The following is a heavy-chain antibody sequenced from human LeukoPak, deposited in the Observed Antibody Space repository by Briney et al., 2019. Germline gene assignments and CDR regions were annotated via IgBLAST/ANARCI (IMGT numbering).Heavy chain of an antibody. CDR2: IYSGGST. V-gene: IGHV3-66*01. CDR1: GFTVSSNY. J-gene: IGHJ3*02. Sequence: GGSLRLSCAASGFTVSSNYMSWVRQAPGKGLEWVSVIYSGGSTYYADSVKGRLTISRDNSKNTLYLQMNSLRAEDTAVYYCAREDYYDSSGYYYPDPFDIWGQGTMVTVSS. D-gene: IGHD3-22*01. CDR3: AREDYYDSSGYYYPDPFDI.